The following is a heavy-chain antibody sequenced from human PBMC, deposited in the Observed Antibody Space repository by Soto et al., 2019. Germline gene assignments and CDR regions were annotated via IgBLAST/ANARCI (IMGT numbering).Heavy chain of an antibody. D-gene: IGHD3-3*01. CDR1: GFTFSTYA. CDR2: ISSNGGST. V-gene: IGHV3-64*02. J-gene: IGHJ4*02. CDR3: ARSNHDFWSGYPQGFFDY. Sequence: GGSLSLSCAASGFTFSTYAMNWVRQAPGKGLEYVSAISSNGGSTFYADSVEGRFTISRDNSKNTLYLQVGRLRAEDMAVYYCARSNHDFWSGYPQGFFDYWGQGALVTVSS.